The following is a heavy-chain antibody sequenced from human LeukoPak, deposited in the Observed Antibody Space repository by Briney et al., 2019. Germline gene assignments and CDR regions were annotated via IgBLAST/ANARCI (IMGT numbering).Heavy chain of an antibody. CDR1: GGSISSSSYY. CDR3: TRSPPPGATAYGVVDF. V-gene: IGHV4-39*01. J-gene: IGHJ4*02. CDR2: IYYSGST. D-gene: IGHD3-3*01. Sequence: SETLSLTCTVSGGSISSSSYYWGWIRQPPGKGLEWIGSIYYSGSTYYNPSLKSRVTISVDTSKNQFSLKLSSVTAADTAVYYCTRSPPPGATAYGVVDFWGQGTLVTVSS.